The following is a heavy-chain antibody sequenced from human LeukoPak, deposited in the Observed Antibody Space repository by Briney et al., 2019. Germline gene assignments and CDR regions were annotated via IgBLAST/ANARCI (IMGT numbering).Heavy chain of an antibody. Sequence: SQTLSLTCTVSGGSISSGGYYWSWIRQHPGKGLEWIGYIYYSGSTYHNPSLKSRVTISVDTSKNQFSLKLSSVTAADTAVYYCARYLKTWGPRNYYYYMDVWGKGTTVTVSS. CDR3: ARYLKTWGPRNYYYYMDV. CDR2: IYYSGST. D-gene: IGHD7-27*01. V-gene: IGHV4-31*03. CDR1: GGSISSGGYY. J-gene: IGHJ6*03.